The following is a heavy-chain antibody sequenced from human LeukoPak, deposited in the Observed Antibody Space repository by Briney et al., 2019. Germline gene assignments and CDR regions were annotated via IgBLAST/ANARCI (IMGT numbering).Heavy chain of an antibody. J-gene: IGHJ4*02. Sequence: PSETLSLTCAVYGGSFSGYYWSWVRQPPGKGLEWIGEINHSGSTNYNPSLKSRVTISVDTSKNQFSLKLSSVTAADTAVYYCRMVDYWGQGTLVTVSS. D-gene: IGHD2-8*01. V-gene: IGHV4-34*01. CDR3: RMVDY. CDR1: GGSFSGYY. CDR2: INHSGST.